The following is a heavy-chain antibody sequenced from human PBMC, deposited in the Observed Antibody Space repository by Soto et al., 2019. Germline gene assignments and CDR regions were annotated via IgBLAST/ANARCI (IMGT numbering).Heavy chain of an antibody. CDR1: GYTFTSYA. J-gene: IGHJ6*02. CDR2: INAGNGNT. V-gene: IGHV1-3*01. D-gene: IGHD2-2*01. CDR3: ARTEIVVVPAAPGGMDV. Sequence: QVQLVQSGAEVKKPGASVKVSCKASGYTFTSYAMHWVRQAPGQRLEWMGWINAGNGNTKYSQKFQGRVTITRDTSASTAYMELSSLRSEDTAVYYCARTEIVVVPAAPGGMDVWGQGTTVTVSS.